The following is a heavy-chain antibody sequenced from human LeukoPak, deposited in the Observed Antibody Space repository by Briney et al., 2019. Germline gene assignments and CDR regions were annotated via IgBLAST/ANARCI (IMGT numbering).Heavy chain of an antibody. D-gene: IGHD3-22*01. Sequence: SETLSLTCTVSGGSISSSSYHWGWIRQPPGKGLEWIGSIQYSGSTYYNPSLKSRVIISVDTSQNQFSLKLSSVTAADTAVYYCARALNYYDSSGQSFWFDPWGQGTLVTVSS. V-gene: IGHV4-39*07. CDR1: GGSISSSSYH. J-gene: IGHJ5*02. CDR2: IQYSGST. CDR3: ARALNYYDSSGQSFWFDP.